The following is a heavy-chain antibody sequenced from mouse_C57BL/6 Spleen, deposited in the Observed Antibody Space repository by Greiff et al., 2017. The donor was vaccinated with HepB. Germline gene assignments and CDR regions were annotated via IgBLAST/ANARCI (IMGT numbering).Heavy chain of an antibody. J-gene: IGHJ3*01. CDR3: ARVYYGSGFAY. D-gene: IGHD1-1*01. CDR2: INPNNGGT. V-gene: IGHV1-26*01. Sequence: EVQLQQSGPELVKPGASVKISCKASGYTFTDYYMNWVKQSHGKSLEWIGDINPNNGGTSYNQKFKGKVTLTVDKSSSKAYLELRSLTSEDSAVYYCARVYYGSGFAYWGQGTLVTVSA. CDR1: GYTFTDYY.